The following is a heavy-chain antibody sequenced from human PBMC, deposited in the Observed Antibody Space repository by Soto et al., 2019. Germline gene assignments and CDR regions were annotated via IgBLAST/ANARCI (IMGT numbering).Heavy chain of an antibody. D-gene: IGHD2-8*01. CDR1: GFTFSSYD. Sequence: PGGSLRLSCAASGFTFSSYDMHWVRQAPGKGLEWVAVISYDGSNIYYADSVKGRFTISRDNSKNTLYLQMNSLRAEDTAVYFCAKLVDKSVYDYWGQGTLVTVSS. J-gene: IGHJ4*02. V-gene: IGHV3-30*18. CDR3: AKLVDKSVYDY. CDR2: ISYDGSNI.